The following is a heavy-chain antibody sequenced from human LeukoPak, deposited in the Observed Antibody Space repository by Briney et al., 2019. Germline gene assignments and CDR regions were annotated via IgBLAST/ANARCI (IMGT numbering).Heavy chain of an antibody. D-gene: IGHD3-22*01. Sequence: ASVKASCKASGYTFSGYYMHWVRQAPGQGLEWMGWINPNSGGTNYAQKFQGRVTMTRDTSISTAYMELSRLRSDDTAVYYCARGLYYYDSSGPRWFDPWGQGTLVTVSS. CDR3: ARGLYYYDSSGPRWFDP. J-gene: IGHJ5*02. CDR2: INPNSGGT. CDR1: GYTFSGYY. V-gene: IGHV1-2*02.